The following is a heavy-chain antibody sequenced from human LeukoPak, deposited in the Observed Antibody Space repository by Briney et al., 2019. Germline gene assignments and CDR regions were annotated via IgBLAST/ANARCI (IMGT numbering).Heavy chain of an antibody. CDR1: CGSISSSSYY. V-gene: IGHV4-39*07. Sequence: PSETLSLTCTVSCGSISSSSYYWGWIRQPPGKGLEWIGSIHYSGSTNYNPSLKSRVTISVDTSKNQFSLRLSSVTAADTAVYYCARGYCSGGSCYSYYYYNYMDVWGKGTTVTVSS. J-gene: IGHJ6*03. CDR2: IHYSGST. CDR3: ARGYCSGGSCYSYYYYNYMDV. D-gene: IGHD2-15*01.